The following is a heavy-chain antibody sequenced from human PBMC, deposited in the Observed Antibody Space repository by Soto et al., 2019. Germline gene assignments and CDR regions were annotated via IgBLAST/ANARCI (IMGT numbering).Heavy chain of an antibody. CDR2: IYYSGST. CDR3: TLGAQITTDY. V-gene: IGHV4-39*01. J-gene: IGHJ4*02. Sequence: PSETLSLTCTVSGGSISSDSYYWGWIRQPPGKGLEWIGTIYYSGSTYYNPSLKSRVTILVDTSKNQFSLKLSSVTAADTAVYYCTLGAQITTDYWGQGALVTVSS. CDR1: GGSISSDSYY. D-gene: IGHD3-10*01.